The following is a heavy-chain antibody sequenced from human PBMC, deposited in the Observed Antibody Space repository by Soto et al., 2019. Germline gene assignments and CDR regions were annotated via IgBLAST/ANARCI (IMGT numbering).Heavy chain of an antibody. Sequence: GSLRLSCAASGFTFSDYYMSWIRQAPGKGLEWVSYISSSGSTIYYADSVKGRFTISRDNAKNSLYLQMNSLRAEDTAVYYCARDKDSSSSGYYYYGMDVWGQGTTVTVSS. CDR3: ARDKDSSSSGYYYYGMDV. CDR1: GFTFSDYY. V-gene: IGHV3-11*01. D-gene: IGHD6-6*01. J-gene: IGHJ6*02. CDR2: ISSSGSTI.